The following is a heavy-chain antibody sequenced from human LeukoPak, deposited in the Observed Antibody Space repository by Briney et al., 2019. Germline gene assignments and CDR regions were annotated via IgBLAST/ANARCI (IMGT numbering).Heavy chain of an antibody. CDR2: SKKDGSEK. CDR3: ARDPLGGGPRRDYFYY. J-gene: IGHJ4*02. Sequence: YCAAYAFTFNSYCMSRVPQGQGQELEWVANSKKDGSEKYFVDSVKGRFTISRDNAKISLYMQMNSLRAEDTAVYDCARDPLGGGPRRDYFYYWGQGTLVTVSS. CDR1: AFTFNSYC. D-gene: IGHD1-26*01. V-gene: IGHV3-7*01.